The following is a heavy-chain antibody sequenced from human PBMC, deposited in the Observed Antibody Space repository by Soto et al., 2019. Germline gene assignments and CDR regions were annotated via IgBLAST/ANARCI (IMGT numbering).Heavy chain of an antibody. CDR3: VSPHSDSSNAYDL. V-gene: IGHV3-30-3*01. Sequence: QRQLVESGGGVVQPGRSLRLSCAASGFSFSHYAMHWVRQPPGKGLEWVALISYDGDNQYFTDSVRGRFTISRDNSKTTVYLEMNSLRLDDTATYYCVSPHSDSSNAYDLWGHRTLVTVSS. CDR2: ISYDGDNQ. D-gene: IGHD3-22*01. CDR1: GFSFSHYA. J-gene: IGHJ5*02.